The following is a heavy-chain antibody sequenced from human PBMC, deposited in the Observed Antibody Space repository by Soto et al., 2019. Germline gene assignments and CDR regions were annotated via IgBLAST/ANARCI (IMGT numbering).Heavy chain of an antibody. Sequence: ASVKVSCKASGYTFSGYYMHWVRQAPGQGLEWMGWINTLSGDTSFPQKFQGRFAMTRDTSIDTAFMEVSRLTSDDTAIYYCARSLLKVILPLGYWGQGTLVTSPQ. D-gene: IGHD3-3*02. CDR3: ARSLLKVILPLGY. V-gene: IGHV1-2*02. CDR2: INTLSGDT. CDR1: GYTFSGYY. J-gene: IGHJ4*02.